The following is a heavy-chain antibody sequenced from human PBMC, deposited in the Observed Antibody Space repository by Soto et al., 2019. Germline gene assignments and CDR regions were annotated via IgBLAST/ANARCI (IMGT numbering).Heavy chain of an antibody. CDR1: GGSISSSSYY. CDR3: ARQRQNNYYGSGISWIVYCYYGMDG. CDR2: IYYSGST. D-gene: IGHD3-10*01. Sequence: KPSETLSLTCTVSGGSISSSSYYWGWIRQPPGKGLEWIGSIYYSGSTYYNPSLKSRVTISVDTSKNQFSLKLSSVTAADTAVYYCARQRQNNYYGSGISWIVYCYYGMDGWGQGTTVTVSS. J-gene: IGHJ6*02. V-gene: IGHV4-39*01.